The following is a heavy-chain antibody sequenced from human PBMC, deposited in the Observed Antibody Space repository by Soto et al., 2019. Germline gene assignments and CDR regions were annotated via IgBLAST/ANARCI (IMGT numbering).Heavy chain of an antibody. J-gene: IGHJ6*02. Sequence: GESLKISCKASDTTHWIGWVRQKPGKGLEWMGIIYPGDSDTKYSPSFQGQVTISVDKSISTAYLHWSSLKASDTATYYCARLVNYYFGMDVWGLGTTVTVSS. CDR2: IYPGDSDT. CDR1: DTTHW. CDR3: ARLVNYYFGMDV. V-gene: IGHV5-51*01.